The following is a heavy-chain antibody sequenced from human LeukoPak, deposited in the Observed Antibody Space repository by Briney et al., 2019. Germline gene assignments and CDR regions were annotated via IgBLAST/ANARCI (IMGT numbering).Heavy chain of an antibody. V-gene: IGHV3-23*01. CDR3: ARGYAASDY. CDR2: ISPGGGTT. Sequence: PGGSLRLSCAVSGFAFGSEAMSWVRQSPARGLEWAASISPGGGTTYYADSVKGRFTISRDNSKNTLYLQMNSLRAEDTAVYYCARGYAASDYWGQGTLVTVSS. D-gene: IGHD5-12*01. J-gene: IGHJ4*02. CDR1: GFAFGSEA.